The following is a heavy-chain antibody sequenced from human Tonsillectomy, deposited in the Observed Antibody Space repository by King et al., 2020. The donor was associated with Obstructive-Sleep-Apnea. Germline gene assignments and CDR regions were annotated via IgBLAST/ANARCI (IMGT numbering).Heavy chain of an antibody. CDR2: IYYSGNT. J-gene: IGHJ6*02. D-gene: IGHD3-10*01. CDR3: ARDRGVLTMVRGARLYGMDV. V-gene: IGHV4-31*03. CDR1: GGSIGSGGYY. Sequence: QLQESGPGLVKPSQTLSLTCTVSGGSIGSGGYYWRWIRQHPGKGLEWIGYIYYSGNTYYNPSLKSRITISVDTSKNQFSLKLSSVTAADTAVYYCARDRGVLTMVRGARLYGMDVWGQGSTVTVSS.